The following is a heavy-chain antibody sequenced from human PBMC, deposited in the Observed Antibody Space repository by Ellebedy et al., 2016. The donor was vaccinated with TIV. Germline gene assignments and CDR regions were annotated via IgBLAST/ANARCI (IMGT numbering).Heavy chain of an antibody. CDR1: GFIFHFYA. J-gene: IGHJ4*02. Sequence: GESLKISCAATGFIFHFYALTWVRQAPGKGLEWVSAISGSGDKTYYADSVKGRFTISRDNSKNTLYLQMDGLRVEDTAVYYCVRDGYNNIPFDCWGQGTLVAVSS. D-gene: IGHD5-24*01. CDR2: ISGSGDKT. CDR3: VRDGYNNIPFDC. V-gene: IGHV3-23*01.